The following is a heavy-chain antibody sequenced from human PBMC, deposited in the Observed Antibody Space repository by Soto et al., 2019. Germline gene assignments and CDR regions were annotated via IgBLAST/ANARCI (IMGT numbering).Heavy chain of an antibody. V-gene: IGHV4-61*01. CDR2: IYSSGST. Sequence: SETLSLTCSVSGGSISSGYHYWIWIRQPPGKGLEWIGYIYSSGSTDYNPSLKSRITISVDTSKSQFSLKLSSVTAADTAVYYCARSMGYFDYWGQGTLVTVS. D-gene: IGHD6-6*01. CDR3: ARSMGYFDY. CDR1: GGSISSGYHY. J-gene: IGHJ4*02.